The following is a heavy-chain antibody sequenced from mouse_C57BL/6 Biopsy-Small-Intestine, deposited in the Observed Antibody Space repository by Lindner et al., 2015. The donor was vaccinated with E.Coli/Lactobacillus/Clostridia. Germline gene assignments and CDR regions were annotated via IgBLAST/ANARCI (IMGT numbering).Heavy chain of an antibody. CDR3: ARNRTYAMDY. CDR2: INPGSGGT. Sequence: VQLQESGAELVRPGTSVKVSCKASGYAFTNYLIEWVEQRPGQGLEWIGVINPGSGGTNYNEEFKGKATLTADKSSSTAYMQLSSLTSEDSAVYFCARNRTYAMDYWGQGTSVTVSS. V-gene: IGHV1-54*01. CDR1: GYAFTNYL. J-gene: IGHJ4*01.